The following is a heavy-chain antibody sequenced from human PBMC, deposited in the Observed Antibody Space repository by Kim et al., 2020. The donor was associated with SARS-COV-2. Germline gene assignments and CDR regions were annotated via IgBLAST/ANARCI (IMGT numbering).Heavy chain of an antibody. J-gene: IGHJ6*02. Sequence: SETLSLTCAVYGGSFSGYYWSWIRQPPGKGLEWIGEINHSGSTNYNPSLKSRVTISVDTSKNQFSLKLSSVTAADTAVYYCARDRSYYYYGMDVWGQGTTVTVSS. CDR1: GGSFSGYY. CDR2: INHSGST. V-gene: IGHV4-34*01. CDR3: ARDRSYYYYGMDV.